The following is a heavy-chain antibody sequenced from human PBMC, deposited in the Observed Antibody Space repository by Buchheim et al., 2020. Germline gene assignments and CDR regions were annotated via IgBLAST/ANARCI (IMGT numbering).Heavy chain of an antibody. CDR2: VPQSGST. D-gene: IGHD6-19*01. V-gene: IGHV4-4*02. CDR3: AASSGWYRIDS. J-gene: IGHJ4*02. Sequence: QVQLRESGPGLLKPSGTLSLTCAVSGDSISNGHWWTWVRQPPGKEPEWIGEVPQSGSTTYYPSLKSRVTISVDKSTNQFSPNLSSVTAADTAVYYCAASSGWYRIDSWGQGTL. CDR1: GDSISNGHW.